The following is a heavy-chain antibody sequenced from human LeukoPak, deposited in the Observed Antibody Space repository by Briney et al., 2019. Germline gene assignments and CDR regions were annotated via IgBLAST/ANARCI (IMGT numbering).Heavy chain of an antibody. CDR2: IYYTGST. Sequence: PSETLSLTCNVSDDSINDYYWSWIRQSPGKGLEWIGAIYYTGSTKYTSSLKSRVTISLDTSKSQFPLRLTSVTAADTAVYHCARARNWFDPWGQGMLVTVSS. J-gene: IGHJ5*02. CDR3: ARARNWFDP. CDR1: DDSINDYY. V-gene: IGHV4-59*01.